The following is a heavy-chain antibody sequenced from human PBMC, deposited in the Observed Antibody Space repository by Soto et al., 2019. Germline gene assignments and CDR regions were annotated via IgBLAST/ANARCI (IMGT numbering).Heavy chain of an antibody. CDR3: VKGWVRLLTKRNYYYGMDV. J-gene: IGHJ6*02. CDR2: ISSNGGST. D-gene: IGHD3-22*01. V-gene: IGHV3-64D*08. CDR1: GFTFSSYA. Sequence: GESLKISCSASGFTFSSYAMHWVRQAPGKGLEYVSAISSNGGSTYYADSVKGRFTISRDNAKHTLYLQMSSLRVEGTAVYYCVKGWVRLLTKRNYYYGMDVWGQGTTVTVSS.